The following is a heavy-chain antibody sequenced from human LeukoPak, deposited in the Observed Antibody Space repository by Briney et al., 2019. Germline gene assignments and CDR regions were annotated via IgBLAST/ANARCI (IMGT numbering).Heavy chain of an antibody. CDR1: GFTFSSYA. D-gene: IGHD3-22*01. Sequence: GGSLRLSCAASGFTFSSYALSWVRQAPGKGLEWVSAISGSGGSTYYADSVKGRFSITRDNSKNTLYLQMNSLRAEDTAVYYCAKDSSYYYGSTCYIDYWGQGALVTVSS. J-gene: IGHJ4*02. CDR2: ISGSGGST. V-gene: IGHV3-23*01. CDR3: AKDSSYYYGSTCYIDY.